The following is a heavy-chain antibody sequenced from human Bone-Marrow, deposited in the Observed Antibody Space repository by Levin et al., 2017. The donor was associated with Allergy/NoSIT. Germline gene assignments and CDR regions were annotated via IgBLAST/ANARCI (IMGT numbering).Heavy chain of an antibody. V-gene: IGHV3-7*01. CDR3: GCGSYNDSSGYHYDHDAFDI. Sequence: GGSLRLSCAASGFTFINFWMNWVRQAPGKGLEWVANIKADGSEKFHVDSVRGRFIISRDNTKNTLNLEMTSLRAEDTAVYFCGCGSYNDSSGYHYDHDAFDIWGQGIMVTVSP. CDR1: GFTFINFW. D-gene: IGHD3-22*01. J-gene: IGHJ3*02. CDR2: IKADGSEK.